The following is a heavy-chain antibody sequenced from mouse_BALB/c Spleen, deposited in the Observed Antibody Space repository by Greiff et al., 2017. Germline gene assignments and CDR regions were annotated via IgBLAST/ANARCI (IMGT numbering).Heavy chain of an antibody. V-gene: IGHV5-4*02. CDR3: ARVYYRYDVYAMDY. CDR2: ISDGGSYT. J-gene: IGHJ4*01. Sequence: EVQVVESGGGLVKPGGSLKLSCAASGFTFRDYYMNWVRQTPEKRLEWVATISDGGSYTYYPDSVKGRFTISRDNAKNNLYLQMSSLKSEDTAMYYCARVYYRYDVYAMDYWGQGTSVTVSS. CDR1: GFTFRDYY. D-gene: IGHD2-14*01.